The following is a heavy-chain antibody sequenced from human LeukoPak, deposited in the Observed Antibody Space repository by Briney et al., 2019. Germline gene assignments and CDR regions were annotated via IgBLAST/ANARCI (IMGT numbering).Heavy chain of an antibody. CDR2: IGSSSSYT. D-gene: IGHD1-14*01. CDR3: AKSEPRGL. Sequence: PGGSLRLSCAASGFTFSSYSMNWVRQAPGKGLEWVSSIGSSSSYTYYADSVKGRFTISRDNSKNTLYLQMNSLRAEDTAVYYCAKSEPRGLWGQGTLVTVSS. CDR1: GFTFSSYS. J-gene: IGHJ4*02. V-gene: IGHV3-21*04.